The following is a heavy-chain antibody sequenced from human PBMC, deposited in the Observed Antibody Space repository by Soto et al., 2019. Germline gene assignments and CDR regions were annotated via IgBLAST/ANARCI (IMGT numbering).Heavy chain of an antibody. D-gene: IGHD6-19*01. Sequence: GGSLRLSCAASGFTFSSYAMSWVRQAPGKGLEWVSAISGSGGSTYYADSVKGRFTISRDNSKNTLYLQMNSLRAEDTAVYYCAKEGVSKKQWLVRWNYWGQGTLVTVSS. J-gene: IGHJ4*02. CDR3: AKEGVSKKQWLVRWNY. V-gene: IGHV3-23*01. CDR2: ISGSGGST. CDR1: GFTFSSYA.